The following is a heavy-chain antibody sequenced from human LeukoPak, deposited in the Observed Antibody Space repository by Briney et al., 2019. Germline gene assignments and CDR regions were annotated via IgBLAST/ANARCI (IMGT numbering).Heavy chain of an antibody. CDR1: GFTFSSYW. J-gene: IGHJ4*02. D-gene: IGHD3-22*01. CDR3: ARYDYYDSSGYYRLGY. Sequence: GGSLRLSCAASGFTFSSYWMNWVRQAPGKGLVWVSRIASDGSSTTYADSVKGRFSISRDNAKNTLYLQMNSLRAEDTAVYYCARYDYYDSSGYYRLGYWGQGTLVTVSS. CDR2: IASDGSST. V-gene: IGHV3-74*01.